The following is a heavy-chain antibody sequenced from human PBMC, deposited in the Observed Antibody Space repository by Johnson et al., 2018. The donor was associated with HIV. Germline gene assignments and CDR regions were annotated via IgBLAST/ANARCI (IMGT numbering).Heavy chain of an antibody. D-gene: IGHD6-13*01. Sequence: QVQLVESGGGVVQPGGSLRLSCAASGFTFSSYGMHWVRQAPGKGLEWVAFIRYDGTKKYYADSVKGRFTISRDNSKNTLYLQMNSLRAEDTAVYYCAKGHWIAAAGVGAACHAFDIWGQGTMVTVSS. CDR1: GFTFSSYG. V-gene: IGHV3-30*02. CDR2: IRYDGTKK. J-gene: IGHJ3*02. CDR3: AKGHWIAAAGVGAACHAFDI.